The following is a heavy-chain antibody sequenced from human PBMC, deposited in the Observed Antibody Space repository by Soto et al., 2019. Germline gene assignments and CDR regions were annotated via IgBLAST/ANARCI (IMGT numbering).Heavy chain of an antibody. CDR3: TRHAVIRTLQYGMDV. CDR1: GGSISGYY. V-gene: IGHV4-59*01. CDR2: IFYRGNT. Sequence: SKTLSLTCTVSGGSISGYYRSWSRQPPGKGLEWIGYIFYRGNTLYNPSLQSRVTISVDASKNQFFLGLTSVTAADTAVYYCTRHAVIRTLQYGMDVWGQGASVTVSS. J-gene: IGHJ6*02. D-gene: IGHD1-1*01.